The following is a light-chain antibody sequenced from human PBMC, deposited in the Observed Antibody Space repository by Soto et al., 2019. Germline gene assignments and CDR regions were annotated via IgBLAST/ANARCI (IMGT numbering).Light chain of an antibody. CDR3: MQLLHPPLT. J-gene: IGKJ4*01. CDR2: LAS. Sequence: DVVMTQSPLSLPVTPGEPASISCRSSQSLLHTNGYNNWAWFLQKAGQSPQLLIYLASSRASGVPDRFSGSGSGTDFTLEISSVEAEDVGIYYCMQLLHPPLTFGGGTKVEIK. V-gene: IGKV2-28*01. CDR1: QSLLHTNGYNN.